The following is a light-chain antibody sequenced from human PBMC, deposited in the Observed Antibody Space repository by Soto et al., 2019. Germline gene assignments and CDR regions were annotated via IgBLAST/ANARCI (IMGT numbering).Light chain of an antibody. CDR2: SNN. Sequence: QSVRTQPPSGSGTPGQRVTISCSGSSSHVGSNTVNWYQQLPGTAPKLLIYSNNQRPSGVPDRFSGSKSGTSASLAISGLQSEDEADYYCAAWDDSLNGSNYVFGTGTKVTV. CDR3: AAWDDSLNGSNYV. CDR1: SSHVGSNT. J-gene: IGLJ1*01. V-gene: IGLV1-44*01.